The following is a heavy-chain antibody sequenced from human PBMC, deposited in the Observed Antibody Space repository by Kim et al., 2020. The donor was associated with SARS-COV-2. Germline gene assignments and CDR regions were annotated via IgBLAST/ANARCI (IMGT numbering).Heavy chain of an antibody. CDR3: AKDLYYGSGGYNRVFDY. V-gene: IGHV3-43*01. D-gene: IGHD3-10*01. J-gene: IGHJ4*02. Sequence: VKRRFTISKDNSNNSLYLQMNSLRTENTALYYCAKDLYYGSGGYNRVFDYWGQGTLVTVSS.